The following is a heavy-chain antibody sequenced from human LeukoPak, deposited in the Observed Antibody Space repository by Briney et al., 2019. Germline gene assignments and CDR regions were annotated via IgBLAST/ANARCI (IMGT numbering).Heavy chain of an antibody. D-gene: IGHD3-22*01. CDR3: ARARPSYYYDSSGYGPYNWFDP. J-gene: IGHJ5*02. CDR1: GGSISSYY. CDR2: IYYSGSS. V-gene: IGHV4-59*01. Sequence: SETLSLTYTVSGGSISSYYWSWMRQPPGKGLEGIGYIYYSGSSNDNPFFKSRVTISVDTSKNQFSLKLSSVTAADTAVNYCARARPSYYYDSSGYGPYNWFDPWGQGTLVTVSS.